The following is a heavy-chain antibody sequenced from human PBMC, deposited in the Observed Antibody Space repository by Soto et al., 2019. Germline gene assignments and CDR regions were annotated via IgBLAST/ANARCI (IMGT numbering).Heavy chain of an antibody. V-gene: IGHV3-23*01. D-gene: IGHD3-22*01. Sequence: RSWRLPCGDSGVILRSDRKRWFRQAPGKRKEWVSAFSGSGGSTYYADSVKGRFTITRVNSKNTLYLQMNSLRAEDTAVYYCAIFVFYYYGSGSARHDYCGQGTLVAVSS. CDR1: GVILRSDR. CDR3: AIFVFYYYGSGSARHDY. CDR2: FSGSGGST. J-gene: IGHJ4*01.